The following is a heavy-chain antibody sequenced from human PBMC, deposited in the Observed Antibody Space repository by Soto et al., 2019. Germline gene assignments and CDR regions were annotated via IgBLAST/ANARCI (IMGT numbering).Heavy chain of an antibody. V-gene: IGHV3-74*01. D-gene: IGHD3-10*01. CDR1: GFTFSSYW. CDR3: ARGSLVVRGVTNRTYYYYGMDV. J-gene: IGHJ6*02. Sequence: GGSLRLSCAASGFTFSSYWMHWVRQAPGKGLVWVSRINSDGSSTSYADSVKGRFTISRDNAKNTLYLQMNSLRAEDTAVYYCARGSLVVRGVTNRTYYYYGMDVWGQGTTVTVSS. CDR2: INSDGSST.